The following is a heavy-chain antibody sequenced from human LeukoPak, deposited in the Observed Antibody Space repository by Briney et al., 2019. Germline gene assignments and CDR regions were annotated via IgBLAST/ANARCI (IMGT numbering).Heavy chain of an antibody. J-gene: IGHJ4*02. Sequence: PGGSLRLSCAASGFTFSSYWMSWVRQAPGKGLEWVANIKQDGSEKYYVDSVKGRFTISRDNAKNSLCLQMNSLRAEDTAVYYCARDTPGDTMVRGVIDSHFDYWGQGTLVTVSS. CDR2: IKQDGSEK. CDR1: GFTFSSYW. CDR3: ARDTPGDTMVRGVIDSHFDY. D-gene: IGHD3-10*01. V-gene: IGHV3-7*01.